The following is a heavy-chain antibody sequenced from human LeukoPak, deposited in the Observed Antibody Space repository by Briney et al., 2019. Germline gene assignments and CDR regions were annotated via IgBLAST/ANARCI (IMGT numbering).Heavy chain of an antibody. Sequence: PSETLSLTCAVYGGSFSGYYWSWIRQPPGKGLEWIGEINHSGSTNYNPSLKSRVTISVDTSKNQFSLKLSSVTAADTAVYYCARDGDYDSSGYYYVGYWGQGTLVTVSS. CDR3: ARDGDYDSSGYYYVGY. V-gene: IGHV4-34*01. J-gene: IGHJ4*02. D-gene: IGHD3-22*01. CDR1: GGSFSGYY. CDR2: INHSGST.